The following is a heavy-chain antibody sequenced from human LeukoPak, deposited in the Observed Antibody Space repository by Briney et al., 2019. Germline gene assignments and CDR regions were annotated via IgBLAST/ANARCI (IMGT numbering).Heavy chain of an antibody. Sequence: ASVKVSCKASGYIFTSYNIYWVRQAPGQGLEWMGIINPSGGSTNYAQKFQGRVTMTRDTSTSTVYMELSSLRSEDTAVYYCARDVAGSYYPYYYYYYMDVWGKGTTVTISS. V-gene: IGHV1-46*01. CDR3: ARDVAGSYYPYYYYYYMDV. J-gene: IGHJ6*03. CDR1: GYIFTSYN. D-gene: IGHD3-10*01. CDR2: INPSGGST.